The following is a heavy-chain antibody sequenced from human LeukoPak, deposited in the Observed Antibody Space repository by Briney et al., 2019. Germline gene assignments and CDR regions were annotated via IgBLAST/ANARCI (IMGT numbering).Heavy chain of an antibody. J-gene: IGHJ4*02. Sequence: LGESLKISCKASGYSFTSHWIGWVRQMSGKGLEWMGIIYPSDSDTRYSPSFEGQVTISADKSISTAYLQWSSLKASDTAIYYCARLPSRWVQLSDYWGQGTLVTVSS. D-gene: IGHD1-1*01. CDR2: IYPSDSDT. CDR1: GYSFTSHW. V-gene: IGHV5-51*01. CDR3: ARLPSRWVQLSDY.